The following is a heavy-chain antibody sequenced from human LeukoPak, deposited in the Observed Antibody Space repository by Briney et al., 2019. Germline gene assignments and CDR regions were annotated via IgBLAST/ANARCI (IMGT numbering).Heavy chain of an antibody. Sequence: GASVKVSCKASGYTFTGYYIHWVRQAPGQGLEWMGWINPNSGDTNYAQKFQGRVTMTRDTSITTAYMELSRLRSDDTAIYYCARDLRFLEWLGDLDYWGQGTLVTVSS. CDR1: GYTFTGYY. CDR2: INPNSGDT. J-gene: IGHJ4*02. CDR3: ARDLRFLEWLGDLDY. D-gene: IGHD3-3*01. V-gene: IGHV1-2*02.